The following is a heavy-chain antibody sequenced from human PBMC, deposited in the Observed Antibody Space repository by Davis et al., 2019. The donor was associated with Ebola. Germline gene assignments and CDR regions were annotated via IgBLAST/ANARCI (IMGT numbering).Heavy chain of an antibody. CDR2: ISGSGGST. J-gene: IGHJ1*01. CDR3: ARDSSGWTEYFQH. Sequence: PGGSLRLSCTDSVITFSSYAMTWVRQAPGKGLEWVSAISGSGGSTYYADSVKGRFTISRDNAKNTLYLQMNSLRAEDTAVYYCARDSSGWTEYFQHWGQGTLVTVSS. D-gene: IGHD6-19*01. V-gene: IGHV3-23*01. CDR1: VITFSSYA.